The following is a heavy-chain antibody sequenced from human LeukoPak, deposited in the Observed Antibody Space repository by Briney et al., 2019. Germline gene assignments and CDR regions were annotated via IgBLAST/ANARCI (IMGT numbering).Heavy chain of an antibody. D-gene: IGHD6-13*01. V-gene: IGHV1-46*01. CDR2: INPSGGST. Sequence: GSVKVSCKASGYSFTRYYMHWVRQAPGQGLEWMGIINPSGGSTSYAQKLQGRVTMTRDTSTSTVYMELSSLRSEDTAVYYCARDLSTYSSSSGYWGQGTLVTVSS. J-gene: IGHJ4*02. CDR3: ARDLSTYSSSSGY. CDR1: GYSFTRYY.